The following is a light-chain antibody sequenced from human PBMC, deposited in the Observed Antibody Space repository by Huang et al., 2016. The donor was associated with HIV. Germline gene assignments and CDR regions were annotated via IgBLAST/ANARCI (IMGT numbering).Light chain of an antibody. J-gene: IGKJ5*01. CDR1: QSIGNS. CDR3: QQSYSTPSIT. Sequence: DIQMTQSPSSLSASVGDRVTMTCRASQSIGNSLNWYQQKPGKAPNLLIYAASRLQSGVPSRFTGSGSGTDFTLTSSSLQPDDFATFYCQQSYSTPSITFGQGTRLEIK. V-gene: IGKV1-39*01. CDR2: AAS.